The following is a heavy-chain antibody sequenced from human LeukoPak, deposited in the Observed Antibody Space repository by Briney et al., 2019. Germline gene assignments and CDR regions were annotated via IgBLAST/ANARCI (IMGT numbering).Heavy chain of an antibody. Sequence: PGGSLRLSCAASGFTFSSYAMSWVRQAPGKGLKWVSTINDNGAGTYYADSVKGRSTTSRDNSYNTVSLQMNSLRDEDTGVYYCAKGLRAGVGPYMGYHYYMDVWGKGATVTVSS. CDR1: GFTFSSYA. D-gene: IGHD3-16*01. CDR2: INDNGAGT. V-gene: IGHV3-23*01. J-gene: IGHJ6*03. CDR3: AKGLRAGVGPYMGYHYYMDV.